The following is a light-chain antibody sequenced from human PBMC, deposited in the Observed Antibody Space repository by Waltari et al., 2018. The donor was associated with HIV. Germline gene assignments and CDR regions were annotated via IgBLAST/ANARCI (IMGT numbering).Light chain of an antibody. V-gene: IGLV10-54*04. CDR1: RNNVHNQV. CDR3: SAWDSSLSAWV. CDR2: RNN. Sequence: QAGLTQPPSVSKGLRQTATLTCTGNRNNVHNQVAAWLQQHQGHPPNLLSYRNNNRPSGISERFSASRSGNTASLTITGLQPEDEADYYCSAWDSSLSAWVFGGGTKLTVL. J-gene: IGLJ3*02.